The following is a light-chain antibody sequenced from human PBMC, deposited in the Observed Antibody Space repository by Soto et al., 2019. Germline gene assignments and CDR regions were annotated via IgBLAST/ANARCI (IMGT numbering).Light chain of an antibody. CDR1: QSVSSS. J-gene: IGKJ1*01. V-gene: IGKV3-20*01. Sequence: DMVMTQSPATLSVSPGERATLSCLASQSVSSSLAWYQQKPGRSPGLLIYGASRRATGITDRFSGSGSGTDFTLTISRLEPEDLAVYYCQQYDNSVWTFGQGTKVDIK. CDR3: QQYDNSVWT. CDR2: GAS.